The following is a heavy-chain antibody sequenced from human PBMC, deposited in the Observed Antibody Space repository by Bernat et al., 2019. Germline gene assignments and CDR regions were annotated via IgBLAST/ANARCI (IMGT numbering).Heavy chain of an antibody. CDR1: GYTFTSYA. CDR3: ARECYDILTGFNWFDP. Sequence: QVQLVQSGAEVKKPGASVKVSCKASGYTFTSYAMHWVRQAPGQRLEWMGWINAGNGNTKYSQKFQGRVTITRDTSASTAYMELSSLRSEDTAVYYCARECYDILTGFNWFDPWGQGTLVTVSS. CDR2: INAGNGNT. J-gene: IGHJ5*02. D-gene: IGHD3-9*01. V-gene: IGHV1-3*01.